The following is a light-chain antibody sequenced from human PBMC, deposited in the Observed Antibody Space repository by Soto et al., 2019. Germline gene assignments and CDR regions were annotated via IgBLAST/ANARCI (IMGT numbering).Light chain of an antibody. CDR2: WAS. CDR1: QSVLYSSNNKNY. Sequence: DILMTQSPDSLALSLGERATINCKSSQSVLYSSNNKNYLAWYQQKPRQPPKLLIYWASTRESGVPDRFSGSGSWTDFTLTIRSLQAEDVAVYYCQQYYSNSITFGQGTRLESK. CDR3: QQYYSNSIT. V-gene: IGKV4-1*01. J-gene: IGKJ5*01.